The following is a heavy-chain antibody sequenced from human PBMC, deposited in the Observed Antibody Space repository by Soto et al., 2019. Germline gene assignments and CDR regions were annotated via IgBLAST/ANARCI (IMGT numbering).Heavy chain of an antibody. CDR2: ISGSSGNA. D-gene: IGHD3-16*01. Sequence: QVQLVQSGAEVKNPWASVKVSCKTSGYTFTKYGVGWVRQAPGQGLEWMGWISGSSGNANYAEKVQGRITLTTDTSTSTAYIELRSLRSADTAVYSCAREMAGLGGEYDYWGQGTLVTVSS. CDR3: AREMAGLGGEYDY. V-gene: IGHV1-18*01. CDR1: GYTFTKYG. J-gene: IGHJ4*02.